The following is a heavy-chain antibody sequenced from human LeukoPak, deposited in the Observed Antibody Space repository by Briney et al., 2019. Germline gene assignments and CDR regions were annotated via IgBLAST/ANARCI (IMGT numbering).Heavy chain of an antibody. V-gene: IGHV3-15*01. Sequence: GGSLRLSCAASGFTFSNAWMSWVRQAPGKGLEWVGRIKSKTDGGTTDYAAPVKGRFTISRDDSKNTLYLQMNSLKTEDTAVYYCTTAPDYGDYADYWGQGTLVTVSS. CDR1: GFTFSNAW. CDR3: TTAPDYGDYADY. J-gene: IGHJ4*02. CDR2: IKSKTDGGTT. D-gene: IGHD4-17*01.